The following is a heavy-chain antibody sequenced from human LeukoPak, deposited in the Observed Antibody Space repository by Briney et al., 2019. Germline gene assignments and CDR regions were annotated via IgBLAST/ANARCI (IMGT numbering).Heavy chain of an antibody. CDR1: GDTFSSYA. Sequence: ASVKVSCKASGDTFSSYAINWVRQAPGQGLEWMGGIIPIFGTANYAQKFQGRVTITADKSTSTAYMELSSLRSEDTAVYYCARAIGSDILDPWGQGTLVTVSS. D-gene: IGHD3-9*01. CDR2: IIPIFGTA. CDR3: ARAIGSDILDP. J-gene: IGHJ5*02. V-gene: IGHV1-69*06.